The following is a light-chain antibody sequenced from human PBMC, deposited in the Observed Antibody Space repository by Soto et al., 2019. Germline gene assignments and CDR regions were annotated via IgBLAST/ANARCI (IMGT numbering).Light chain of an antibody. V-gene: IGLV1-40*01. CDR2: GNS. CDR3: QSYDSSLRGSV. Sequence: QSVLTQPPSVSGAPGQRVTISCTGSSSNIGAGYDVHWYQQLPGTAPKLLIYGNSNRPSGVPDRFSGSKSGTSASLSITALQAEAEADYYCQSYDSSLRGSVFGTGTKVTVL. CDR1: SSNIGAGYD. J-gene: IGLJ1*01.